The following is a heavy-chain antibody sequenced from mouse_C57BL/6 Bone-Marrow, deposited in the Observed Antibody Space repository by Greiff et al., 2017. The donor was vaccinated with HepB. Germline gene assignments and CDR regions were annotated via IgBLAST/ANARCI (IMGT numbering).Heavy chain of an antibody. CDR3: ARGYDYHWYFDV. V-gene: IGHV5-4*01. J-gene: IGHJ1*03. CDR1: GFTFSSYA. D-gene: IGHD2-4*01. Sequence: EVQGVESGGGLVKPGGSLKLSCAASGFTFSSYAMSWVRQTPEKRLEWVATISDGGSYTYYPDNVKGRFTISRDNAKNNLYLQMSHLKSEDTAMYYCARGYDYHWYFDVWGTGTTVTVSS. CDR2: ISDGGSYT.